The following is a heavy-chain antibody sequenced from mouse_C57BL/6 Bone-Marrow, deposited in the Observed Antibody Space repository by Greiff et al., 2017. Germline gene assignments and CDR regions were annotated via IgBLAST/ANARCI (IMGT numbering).Heavy chain of an antibody. V-gene: IGHV1-26*01. CDR3: ARGGNGFAY. Sequence: VQLKQSGPELVKPGASVKISCKASGYTFTDYYMNWVKQSHGKSLEWIGDINPNNGGTSYNQKFKGKATLTVDKSSSTAYMELRSLTSEDSAVYYCARGGNGFAYWGQGTLVTVSA. CDR2: INPNNGGT. D-gene: IGHD2-1*01. J-gene: IGHJ3*01. CDR1: GYTFTDYY.